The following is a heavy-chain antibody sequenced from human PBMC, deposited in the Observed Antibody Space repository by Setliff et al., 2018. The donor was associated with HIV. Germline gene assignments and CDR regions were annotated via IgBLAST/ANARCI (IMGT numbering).Heavy chain of an antibody. CDR2: IKGDGGAD. Sequence: GGSLRLSCAASGFTLSDYEINWVRQAPGKGLEWVANIKGDGGADEYVDSVKGRFTISRDNAKDSLFLQMNSLRAEDTAVYYCARDLAYWGQGTLVTVSS. J-gene: IGHJ4*02. CDR1: GFTLSDYE. V-gene: IGHV3-7*03. CDR3: ARDLAY.